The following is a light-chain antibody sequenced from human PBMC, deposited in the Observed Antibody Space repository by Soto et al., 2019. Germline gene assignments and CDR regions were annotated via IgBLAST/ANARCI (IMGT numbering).Light chain of an antibody. J-gene: IGLJ2*01. V-gene: IGLV1-40*01. CDR2: EDI. CDR3: QSYDSSLSAVL. CDR1: SSNIGARYE. Sequence: QSVLTQPPSVSGAAGQTVTISCTGSSSNIGARYEVHWYQQLPGTTPKLLIYEDIKRPSGVPDRFSGSKSGASASLAITGLLSEDEAEYYCQSYDSSLSAVLFGGGTKLTVL.